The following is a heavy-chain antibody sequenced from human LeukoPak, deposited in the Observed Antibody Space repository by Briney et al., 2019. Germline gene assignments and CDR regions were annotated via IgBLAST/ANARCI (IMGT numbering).Heavy chain of an antibody. CDR3: ARHNGYSFGRQDY. J-gene: IGHJ4*02. CDR1: GDSINSSSYY. CDR2: IYYSGNT. V-gene: IGHV4-39*01. Sequence: SSETLSLTCTVSGDSINSSSYYWGWIRQPPGKGLEWIGSIYYSGNTYYTPSLKSRVTISLDTSKNQFSLRLSSVTAADTAVYYCARHNGYSFGRQDYWGQGTLVTVSS. D-gene: IGHD5-18*01.